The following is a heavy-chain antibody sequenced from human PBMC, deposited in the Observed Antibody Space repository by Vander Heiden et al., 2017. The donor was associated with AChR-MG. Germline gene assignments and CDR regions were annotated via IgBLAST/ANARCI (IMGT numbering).Heavy chain of an antibody. Sequence: EVQLVESGGGLVQPGGSLRLSCAASGLTFRSYWKSWVRQAPGKGLEWVANIKQDGSEKYYVDSVKGRFTISRDNAKNSLYLQMNSLRAEDTAVYYCARDMVAANYYDSSGYRGSAFDIWGQGTMVTVSS. D-gene: IGHD3-22*01. CDR2: IKQDGSEK. CDR1: GLTFRSYW. CDR3: ARDMVAANYYDSSGYRGSAFDI. J-gene: IGHJ3*02. V-gene: IGHV3-7*01.